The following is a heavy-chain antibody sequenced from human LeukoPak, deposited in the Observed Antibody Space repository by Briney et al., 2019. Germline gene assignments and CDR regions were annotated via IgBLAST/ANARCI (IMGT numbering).Heavy chain of an antibody. D-gene: IGHD5-18*01. CDR1: GFTFSSFA. CDR2: ISGSGDST. J-gene: IGHJ4*02. V-gene: IGHV3-23*01. CDR3: AKDTVLRGYSYGYEN. Sequence: GGSLRLSCAASGFTFSSFAMSWVRPAPGQGLGRVLAISGSGDSTYYIDPVKGRSTISRDNSRNTMHSQWTRLRAEDTAVYYGAKDTVLRGYSYGYENWGQGTVVTVSA.